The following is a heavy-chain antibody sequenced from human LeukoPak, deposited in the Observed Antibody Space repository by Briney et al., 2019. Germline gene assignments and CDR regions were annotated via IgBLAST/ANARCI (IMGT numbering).Heavy chain of an antibody. CDR2: ISWDSGTI. CDR3: ATTDCSGGTCYGTSFDY. CDR1: GFTFDDYG. V-gene: IGHV3-9*01. D-gene: IGHD2-15*01. Sequence: GGSLRLSCAASGFTFDDYGMHWVRQAPGKGLEWVSGISWDSGTIGYADSVKGRFTISRDNAKNSLCLQMNSLRAEDTALYYCATTDCSGGTCYGTSFDYWGQGTQVTVSS. J-gene: IGHJ4*02.